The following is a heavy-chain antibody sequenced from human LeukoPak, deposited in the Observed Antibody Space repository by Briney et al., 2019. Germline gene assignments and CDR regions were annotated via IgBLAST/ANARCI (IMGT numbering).Heavy chain of an antibody. Sequence: GGSLRLSCAASGFTSSNYWMHWVRHAPGKGLVWVARINSDGSSTTYADSVKGRFTISRDNAKNTLYLQMNSLRAEDTAVYYCARGTSGFDPWGQGTLVTVSS. V-gene: IGHV3-74*01. CDR1: GFTSSNYW. CDR3: ARGTSGFDP. J-gene: IGHJ5*02. D-gene: IGHD1-1*01. CDR2: INSDGSST.